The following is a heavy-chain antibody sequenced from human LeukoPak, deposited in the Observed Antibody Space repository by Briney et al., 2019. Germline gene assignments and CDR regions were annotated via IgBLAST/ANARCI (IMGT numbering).Heavy chain of an antibody. J-gene: IGHJ6*02. Sequence: PGTSLRLSCAASGFTFESYTIHWVRQAPGKGLEWVALVSYGGSNKYYIDSVKGRFTISRDNSKNTLYLQMNSLRPEDTAVYYCARASTVTGGYYYYGMDVWGQGTTVTVSS. V-gene: IGHV3-30-3*01. D-gene: IGHD4-17*01. CDR3: ARASTVTGGYYYYGMDV. CDR1: GFTFESYT. CDR2: VSYGGSNK.